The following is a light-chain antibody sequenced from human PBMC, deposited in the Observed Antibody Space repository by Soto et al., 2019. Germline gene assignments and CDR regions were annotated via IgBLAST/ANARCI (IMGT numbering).Light chain of an antibody. CDR3: QQYDNAPYT. CDR1: QDIDNY. J-gene: IGKJ2*01. Sequence: DIQMTQSPSSLSASIGDSVTISCQASQDIDNYLNWYQQKPGKAPELLISDASSLEAGVPSRFSGSGSGTEFTFTISSLNPQDIATYYCQQYDNAPYTFGQGTQLEIK. CDR2: DAS. V-gene: IGKV1-33*01.